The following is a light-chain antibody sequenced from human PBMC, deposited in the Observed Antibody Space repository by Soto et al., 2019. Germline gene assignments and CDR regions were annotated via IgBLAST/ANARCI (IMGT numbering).Light chain of an antibody. CDR2: EVS. V-gene: IGLV2-18*02. J-gene: IGLJ2*01. CDR1: SSDVGGYNR. Sequence: QSALTQPPSVSGSPGQSVTISCTGTSSDVGGYNRVSWYQQPPGAAPKLMISEVSNRPSGVPDRFSGSKSGNTASLIISGLQAEDEADYYCSSFSSSSTFIFGGGTKLTVL. CDR3: SSFSSSSTFI.